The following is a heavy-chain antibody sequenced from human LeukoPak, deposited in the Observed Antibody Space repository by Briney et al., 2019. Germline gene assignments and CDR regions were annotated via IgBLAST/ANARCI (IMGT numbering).Heavy chain of an antibody. J-gene: IGHJ3*02. Sequence: SVTVSCKASGGTFSSYAISWVRQAPGQGLEWMGRIIPILGIANYAQKFQGRVTITADKSTSTAYMELSSLRSEDTAVYYCARDKGPYCSGGSCYQKAFDIWGQGTMVTVSS. D-gene: IGHD2-15*01. CDR2: IIPILGIA. CDR1: GGTFSSYA. CDR3: ARDKGPYCSGGSCYQKAFDI. V-gene: IGHV1-69*04.